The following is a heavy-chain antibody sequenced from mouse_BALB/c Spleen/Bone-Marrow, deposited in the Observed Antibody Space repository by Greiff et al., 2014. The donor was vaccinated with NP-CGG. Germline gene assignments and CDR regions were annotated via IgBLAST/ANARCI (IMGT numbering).Heavy chain of an antibody. CDR1: GFTFSSFG. CDR3: ARSGSSSGYFDY. J-gene: IGHJ2*01. CDR2: ISSGSSTI. D-gene: IGHD1-1*01. Sequence: EVQRVESGGGLVQPGGSRKLSCAASGFTFSSFGMHWVRQAPEKGLEWVAYISSGSSTIYYADTVMGRLTISRDNPKNTLFLQMTSLRSEDTAMYYCARSGSSSGYFDYRGQGTTLTVSS. V-gene: IGHV5-17*02.